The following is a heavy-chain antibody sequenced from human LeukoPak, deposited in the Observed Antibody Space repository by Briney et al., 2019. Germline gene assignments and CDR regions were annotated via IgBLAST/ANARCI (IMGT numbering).Heavy chain of an antibody. CDR3: ARDLFVEMATIPLFY. CDR2: MNPNSGNT. CDR1: GYTFTNYD. Sequence: ASVKVSCKASGYTFTNYDINWVRQATGQGLEWMGYMNPNSGNTGYAQKFQDRVTITSDTSISTAYMELSSLRSDDTAVYYCARDLFVEMATIPLFYWGQGTLVTVSS. D-gene: IGHD5-24*01. J-gene: IGHJ4*02. V-gene: IGHV1-8*03.